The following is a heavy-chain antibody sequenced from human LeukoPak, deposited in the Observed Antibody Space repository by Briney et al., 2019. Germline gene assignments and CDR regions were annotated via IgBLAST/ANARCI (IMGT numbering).Heavy chain of an antibody. CDR2: IYVTGT. CDR3: ARHIGGGIEDMDV. CDR1: GGSIGTYY. Sequence: PSEALSLTCTVSGGSIGTYYGSWIRQSPGKGLEWIGYIYVTGTRYNPYLQSRVTISVDRSRNQFFLKMGSVTAADTAVYYCARHIGGGIEDMDVWGKGTKVIVSS. V-gene: IGHV4-59*08. D-gene: IGHD3-16*02. J-gene: IGHJ6*03.